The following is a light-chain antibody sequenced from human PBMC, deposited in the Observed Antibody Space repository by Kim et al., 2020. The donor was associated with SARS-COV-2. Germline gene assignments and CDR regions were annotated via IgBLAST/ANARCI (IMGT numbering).Light chain of an antibody. J-gene: IGLJ1*01. V-gene: IGLV2-23*01. CDR1: SSDVGSYNL. CDR2: EGT. CDR3: CSYVGSSTYV. Sequence: QPVLTQPASVSGSPGQSITISCTGTSSDVGSYNLFSWYQHHPGKAPKLMIYEGTKRPSGVSNRFSGSKSGNTASLTISGLHAEDEADYYCCSYVGSSTYVFGTGTKVTVL.